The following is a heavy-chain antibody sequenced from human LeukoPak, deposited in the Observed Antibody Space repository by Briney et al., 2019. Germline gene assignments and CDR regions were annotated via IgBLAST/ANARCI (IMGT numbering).Heavy chain of an antibody. CDR1: GFTFSSYS. J-gene: IGHJ4*02. D-gene: IGHD2-2*01. CDR3: ARALRDIVVVPAAIDY. Sequence: GGSLRLSCAASGFTFSSYSMNWVRQAPGKGLELVSSISSSSSYIYYADSVKGRFTISRDNAKNSLYLQMNSLRAEDTAVYYCARALRDIVVVPAAIDYWGQGTLVTVSS. CDR2: ISSSSSYI. V-gene: IGHV3-21*01.